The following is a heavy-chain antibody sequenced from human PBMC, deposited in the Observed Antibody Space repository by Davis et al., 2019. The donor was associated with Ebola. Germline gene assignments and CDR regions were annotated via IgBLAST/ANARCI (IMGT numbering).Heavy chain of an antibody. CDR3: ASGYCSGGSCPRGGRGYYYYGMDV. J-gene: IGHJ6*02. Sequence: GGSLRLSCAASGFTFSSYAMHWVRQAPGKGLEYVSAISSNGGSTYYANSVKGRFTISRDNSKNTLYLQMGSLRAEDMAVYYCASGYCSGGSCPRGGRGYYYYGMDVWGQGTTVTVSS. CDR2: ISSNGGST. CDR1: GFTFSSYA. D-gene: IGHD2-15*01. V-gene: IGHV3-64*01.